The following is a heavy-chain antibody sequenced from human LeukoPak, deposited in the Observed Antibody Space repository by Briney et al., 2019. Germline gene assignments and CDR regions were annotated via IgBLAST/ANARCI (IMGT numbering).Heavy chain of an antibody. CDR3: ARDSGSLPHDY. J-gene: IGHJ4*02. CDR2: INTDGSST. CDR1: GFTFSSYW. D-gene: IGHD1-26*01. Sequence: GGSLRLSCAASGFTFSSYWMHWVRQAPGKGLVWVSRINTDGSSTNYADSVKGRFTISRDNAKNSLYLQMNSLRADDTAVYYCARDSGSLPHDYWGQGTLVTVSS. V-gene: IGHV3-74*01.